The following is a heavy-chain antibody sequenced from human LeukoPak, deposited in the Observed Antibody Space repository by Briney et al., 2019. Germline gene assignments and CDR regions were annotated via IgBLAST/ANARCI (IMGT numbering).Heavy chain of an antibody. CDR2: IIPIFGTA. CDR1: GGTFSSYA. CDR3: AGEGGYYYGSGSPSDP. Sequence: SVKVSCKASGGTFSSYAISWVRQAPGQGLEWMGGIIPIFGTANYAQKFQGRVTITADKSTSTAYMELSSLRSEDTDVYYCAGEGGYYYGSGSPSDPWGQGTLVTVSS. D-gene: IGHD3-10*01. V-gene: IGHV1-69*06. J-gene: IGHJ5*02.